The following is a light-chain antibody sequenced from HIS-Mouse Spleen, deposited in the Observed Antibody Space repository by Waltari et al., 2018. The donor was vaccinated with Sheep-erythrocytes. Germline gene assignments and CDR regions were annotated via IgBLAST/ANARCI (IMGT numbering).Light chain of an antibody. V-gene: IGLV2-8*01. J-gene: IGLJ3*02. CDR2: EVS. Sequence: QYALTQPPSASGSPGQSVTLSCTGTSMDVGGYNYVSWYQQHPGKAPILLVYEVSKRPSGVPDRFSGSKSGHTASLTVSGLQAEDEADYYCSSYAGSNNWVFGGGTKLTVL. CDR3: SSYAGSNNWV. CDR1: SMDVGGYNY.